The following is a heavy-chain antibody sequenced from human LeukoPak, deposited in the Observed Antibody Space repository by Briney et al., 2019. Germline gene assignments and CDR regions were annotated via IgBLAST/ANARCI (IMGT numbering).Heavy chain of an antibody. CDR1: GYTFISYG. J-gene: IGHJ6*03. CDR3: AREGGVGPTAPPDYYSYQMDV. Sequence: EASVKVSCKASGYTFISYGITWVRQAPGQGLEWMGWISPYTTKTNYAQSLQGRVTMTTDTSTSTAYMELRSLRSDDTAVYSCAREGGVGPTAPPDYYSYQMDVWGKGTTVTVSS. CDR2: ISPYTTKT. V-gene: IGHV1-18*01. D-gene: IGHD1-26*01.